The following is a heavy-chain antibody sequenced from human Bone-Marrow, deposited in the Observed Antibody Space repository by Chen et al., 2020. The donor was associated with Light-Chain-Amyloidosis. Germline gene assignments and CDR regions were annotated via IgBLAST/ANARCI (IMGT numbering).Heavy chain of an antibody. D-gene: IGHD2-21*02. V-gene: IGHV4-30-4*01. Sequence: QVQLQESGPGLVKPAQTLSLLCSVSGVSVSSGEYFWRWIRQSPGKGPECIGYIDYSEGIHYSPSRESRVTSSIDPSTNQLYQQLRSATPADTALYYCSRAGLAYCGGDCYPAMDDWGHGTMVTVSS. J-gene: IGHJ6*02. CDR2: IDYSEGI. CDR3: SRAGLAYCGGDCYPAMDD. CDR1: GVSVSSGEYF.